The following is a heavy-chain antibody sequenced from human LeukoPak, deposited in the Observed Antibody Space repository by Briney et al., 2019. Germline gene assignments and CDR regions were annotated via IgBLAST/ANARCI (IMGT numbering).Heavy chain of an antibody. V-gene: IGHV4-30-4*08. Sequence: PSETLSLTCTVSGGSISSGGYYWSWIRQHPGKGLEWIGYIYYSGSTYYNPSLKSRVTISVDTSKNQFSLKLSSVTAADTAVYYCAASAHPLEWLLYWGQGTLVTVPS. D-gene: IGHD3-3*01. CDR1: GGSISSGGYY. CDR3: AASAHPLEWLLY. CDR2: IYYSGST. J-gene: IGHJ4*02.